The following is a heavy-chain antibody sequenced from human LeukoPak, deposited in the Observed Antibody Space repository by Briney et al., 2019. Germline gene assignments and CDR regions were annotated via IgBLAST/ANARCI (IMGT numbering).Heavy chain of an antibody. J-gene: IGHJ2*01. Sequence: SETLSLTCNVSGASISDYYWSWVRQSPEKGLEWIASLLFRGTAHYNPSLRSRVAISDDTSNNQFFLRLTSVTTTDTAVYYCARTGRRGYFDFWGRGTLVTVSS. CDR1: GASISDYY. CDR3: ARTGRRGYFDF. V-gene: IGHV4-4*09. CDR2: LLFRGTA. D-gene: IGHD1-14*01.